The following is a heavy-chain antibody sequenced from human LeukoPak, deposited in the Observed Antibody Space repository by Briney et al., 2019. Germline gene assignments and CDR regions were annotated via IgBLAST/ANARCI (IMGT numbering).Heavy chain of an antibody. CDR1: GFTSSSCT. D-gene: IGHD1-7*01. CDR3: AREPAGTYGRYHDY. CDR2: ITDGGGHS. Sequence: GGSLGLSCAASGFTSSSCTMGWVRRPPGKGLEWVSTITDGGGHSYYADSMKGRFRVSRDNFKNTLYLQMDSLRAEDTALYYCAREPAGTYGRYHDYWGQGTLVTVSS. J-gene: IGHJ4*02. V-gene: IGHV3-23*01.